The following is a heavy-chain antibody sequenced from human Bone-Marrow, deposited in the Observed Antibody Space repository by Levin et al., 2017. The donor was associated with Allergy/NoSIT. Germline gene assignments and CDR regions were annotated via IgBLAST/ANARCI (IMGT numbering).Heavy chain of an antibody. CDR1: GFAFSDYA. V-gene: IGHV3-23*01. CDR3: AKDSSPYDSINWFDP. J-gene: IGHJ5*02. CDR2: ISGGGDYR. Sequence: LSLTCAASGFAFSDYAMHWIRQTPGKGLQWVSTISGGGDYRYYADSLKGRFSISRDNSNNALFLQLNTLSAEDTAIYYCAKDSSPYDSINWFDPWGQGTLVTVSS. D-gene: IGHD3-16*01.